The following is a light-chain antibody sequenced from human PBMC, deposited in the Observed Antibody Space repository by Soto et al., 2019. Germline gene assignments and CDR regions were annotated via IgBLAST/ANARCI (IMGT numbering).Light chain of an antibody. V-gene: IGLV2-14*01. Sequence: HSVLTQPASVSGSPGQSITISCTGTSSDVGGHNFVSWFQQHPGKAPKLMIYEVTNRPSGVSARFSASKSGNTASLTISGLQAEDEADYYCISYTSSYTWVFGGGTQLTVL. J-gene: IGLJ3*02. CDR2: EVT. CDR3: ISYTSSYTWV. CDR1: SSDVGGHNF.